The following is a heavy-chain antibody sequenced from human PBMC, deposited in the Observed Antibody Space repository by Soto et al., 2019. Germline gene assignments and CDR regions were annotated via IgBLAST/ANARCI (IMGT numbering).Heavy chain of an antibody. D-gene: IGHD3-16*02. CDR2: LLPIFGTT. CDR3: ARGYGGYPTCNNWILNWLDP. Sequence: QVQLVQSGAEVKKPGSSVKVSCKASGVTLSDYPINWVRQAPGQGLEWMGGLLPIFGTTIYAQKFQGRLTITADESTNTAYMELSDLRPEDTAIFYCARGYGGYPTCNNWILNWLDPWGQGTLVTVSS. CDR1: GVTLSDYP. V-gene: IGHV1-69*01. J-gene: IGHJ5*02.